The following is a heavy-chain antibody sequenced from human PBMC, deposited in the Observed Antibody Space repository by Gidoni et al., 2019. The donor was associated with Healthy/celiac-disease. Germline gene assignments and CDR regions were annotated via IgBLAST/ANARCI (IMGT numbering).Heavy chain of an antibody. CDR1: GFTFSSYS. J-gene: IGHJ6*03. D-gene: IGHD1-26*01. V-gene: IGHV3-21*01. CDR2: ISSSSSYI. Sequence: EVQLVESGGGLVKPGGSLRLSCAASGFTFSSYSMNWVRQAPGKGLEWVSSISSSSSYIADADAVKGRFTISRDNAKNSLYLQMNSLRAEDTAVYYCARPGDTLPVQYYYYYMDVWGKGTTVTVSS. CDR3: ARPGDTLPVQYYYYYMDV.